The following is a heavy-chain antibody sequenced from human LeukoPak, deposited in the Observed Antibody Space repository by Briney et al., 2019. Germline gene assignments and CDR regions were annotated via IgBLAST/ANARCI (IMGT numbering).Heavy chain of an antibody. D-gene: IGHD3-10*01. Sequence: GGSLRLSCAASGFTFSNAWMSWVRQAPGKGLEWVGRIKSKTDGGTTDYAAPVKGRFTISRDDSKNTLYLQMNSLKTEDTAVYYCTTDEPVLLWFGEFDYWGQGTLVTVSS. V-gene: IGHV3-15*01. CDR3: TTDEPVLLWFGEFDY. CDR1: GFTFSNAW. J-gene: IGHJ4*02. CDR2: IKSKTDGGTT.